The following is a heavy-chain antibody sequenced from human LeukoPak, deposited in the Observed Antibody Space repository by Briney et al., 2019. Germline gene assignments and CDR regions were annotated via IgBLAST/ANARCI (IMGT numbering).Heavy chain of an antibody. CDR1: GFTFSSYG. Sequence: PGGSLRLSCAASGFTFSSYGMHWVRQAPGEGLEWVAVIWYDGSNKYYADSVKGRFTISRDNSKNTLYLQMNSLRAEDTAVYYCARGVVDYGFDYWGQGTLVTVSS. J-gene: IGHJ4*02. V-gene: IGHV3-33*01. CDR3: ARGVVDYGFDY. D-gene: IGHD4-17*01. CDR2: IWYDGSNK.